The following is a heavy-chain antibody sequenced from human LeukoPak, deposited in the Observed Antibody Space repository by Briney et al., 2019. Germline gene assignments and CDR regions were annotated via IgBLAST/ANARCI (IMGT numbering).Heavy chain of an antibody. CDR1: GASINSDNHY. D-gene: IGHD2-15*01. CDR3: ARDQVNRWFYY. CDR2: YHSGNT. Sequence: PSETLSLTCTDSGASINSDNHYWSWIRQSPGKGLEWLGYYHSGNTDYSPSLKSRVTMSVDTSKNQFSLKVRSVTAADTAVYYCARDQVNRWFYYWGQGTLVTVSS. V-gene: IGHV4-30-4*01. J-gene: IGHJ4*02.